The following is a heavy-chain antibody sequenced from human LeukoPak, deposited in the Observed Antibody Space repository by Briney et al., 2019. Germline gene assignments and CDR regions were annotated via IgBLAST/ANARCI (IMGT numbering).Heavy chain of an antibody. Sequence: SETLSLTCAVSGWAFSNYFWTWIRQPPGKGLEWIAEINDSGSTNSNSSLRSRVAISLATSKNQFSLRLTSVTAADTAVYYCARGQYCSTTACYSARRYFDFWGQGTLVTVSS. CDR2: INDSGST. J-gene: IGHJ4*02. CDR3: ARGQYCSTTACYSARRYFDF. V-gene: IGHV4-34*01. D-gene: IGHD2-2*01. CDR1: GWAFSNYF.